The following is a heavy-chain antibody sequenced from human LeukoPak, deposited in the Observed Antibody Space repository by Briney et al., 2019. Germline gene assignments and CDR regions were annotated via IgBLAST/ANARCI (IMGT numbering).Heavy chain of an antibody. V-gene: IGHV3-21*04. CDR2: VSSSSTYI. D-gene: IGHD3-10*01. Sequence: PGGSLRLSCAASGFTVSSYSMNWVRRAPGKGLEWVSSVSSSSTYIHYADSVKGRFTISRDNAKKSLYLQMSSLRAEDTAVYYCAKGGDYYGSGSYEPDYYFDYWGQGTLVTVSS. CDR1: GFTVSSYS. CDR3: AKGGDYYGSGSYEPDYYFDY. J-gene: IGHJ4*02.